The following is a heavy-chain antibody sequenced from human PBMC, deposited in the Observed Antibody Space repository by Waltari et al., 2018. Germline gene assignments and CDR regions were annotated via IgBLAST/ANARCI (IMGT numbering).Heavy chain of an antibody. J-gene: IGHJ4*02. CDR1: GGSFSGDY. CDR3: ARGMGATGDY. CDR2: INHSGST. D-gene: IGHD1-26*01. Sequence: QVQLQQWGAGLLKPSETLSLTCAVYGGSFSGDYWSWLRQPPGKGLEWIGEINHSGSTNYNPSLKSRVTISVDTSKNQFSLKLSSVTAADTAVYYCARGMGATGDYWGQGTLVTVSS. V-gene: IGHV4-34*01.